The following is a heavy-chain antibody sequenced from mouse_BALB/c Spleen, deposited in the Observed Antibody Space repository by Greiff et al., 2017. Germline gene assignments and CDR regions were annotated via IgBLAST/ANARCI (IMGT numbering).Heavy chain of an antibody. CDR2: IRNKANGYTT. J-gene: IGHJ4*01. V-gene: IGHV7-3*02. D-gene: IGHD1-1*01. CDR3: ARDYYGSRDYAMDY. Sequence: DVKLVESGGGLVQPGGSLRLSCATSGFTFTDYYMSWVRQPPGKALEWLGFIRNKANGYTTEYSASVKGRFTISRDNSQSILYLQMNTLRAEDSATYYCARDYYGSRDYAMDYWGQGTSVTVSA. CDR1: GFTFTDYY.